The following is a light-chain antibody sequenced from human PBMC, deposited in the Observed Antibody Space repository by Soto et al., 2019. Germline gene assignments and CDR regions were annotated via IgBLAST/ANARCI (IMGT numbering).Light chain of an antibody. V-gene: IGKV3-20*01. CDR3: HQYGGSPRT. CDR2: GAS. CDR1: QSVSSSY. J-gene: IGKJ1*01. Sequence: EIVLTQSPGTLSLSPGERATLSCRARQSVSSSYLAWYRQKPGQAPRLLIYGASIRATGIPDRFSGSGSGTDFTLTISRLEPEDFAVYYCHQYGGSPRTFGQGTKVEIK.